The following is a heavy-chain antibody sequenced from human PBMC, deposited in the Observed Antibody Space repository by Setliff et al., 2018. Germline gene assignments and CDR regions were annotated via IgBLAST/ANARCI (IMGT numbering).Heavy chain of an antibody. Sequence: GASVKVSCKASGYTFSANAIHWVRQAPGQRLEWMGFIYTDNGNTRYSQKFQGRVTIARDTSASTAYMELSSLRSEDTAIYFCARGQDSGSWIIDGWGQGTLVTVSS. CDR1: GYTFSANA. V-gene: IGHV1-3*04. D-gene: IGHD1-26*01. J-gene: IGHJ4*02. CDR3: ARGQDSGSWIIDG. CDR2: IYTDNGNT.